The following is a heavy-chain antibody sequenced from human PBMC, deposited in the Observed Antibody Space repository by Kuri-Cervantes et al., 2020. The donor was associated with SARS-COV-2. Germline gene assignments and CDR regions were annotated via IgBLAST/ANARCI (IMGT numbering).Heavy chain of an antibody. D-gene: IGHD6-13*01. V-gene: IGHV3-30-3*01. CDR1: GFTFSSYA. CDR2: ISYDGSNK. CDR3: ARESPPVGSSYWGDLGDI. J-gene: IGHJ3*02. Sequence: LSLTCAASGFTFSSYAMHWVRQAPGKGLEWVAVISYDGSNKYYADSVKGRFTISRDNSKNTLYLQMNSLRAEDTAVYYCARESPPVGSSYWGDLGDIWGQGTMATVSS.